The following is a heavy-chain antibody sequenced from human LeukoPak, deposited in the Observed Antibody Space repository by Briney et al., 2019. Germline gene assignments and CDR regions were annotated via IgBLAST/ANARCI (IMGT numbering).Heavy chain of an antibody. CDR1: GYTFTSYD. CDR2: MNPNSGNT. D-gene: IGHD2-15*01. J-gene: IGHJ4*02. Sequence: ASVKVSCKASGYTFTSYDINWVRQATGQGLEWMGWMNPNSGNTGYAQKFQGGVTITRNTSISTAYMELSSLRSEDTAVYYCARGSADCSGGSCYNGGFFDYWGQGTLVTVST. CDR3: ARGSADCSGGSCYNGGFFDY. V-gene: IGHV1-8*03.